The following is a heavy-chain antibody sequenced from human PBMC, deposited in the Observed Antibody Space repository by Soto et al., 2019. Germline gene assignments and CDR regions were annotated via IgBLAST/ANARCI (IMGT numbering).Heavy chain of an antibody. CDR3: VRVLYDSGVVDF. CDR2: IQTGGAT. J-gene: IGHJ4*02. D-gene: IGHD5-12*01. Sequence: QLVESGGGLFQAGGSTRLSCLASGFTVSRYDMAWVRQAPGKGLEWASIIQTGGATYYTDSAQGRFTISRDNSRNTVYLQMSSLRVEDTGVYSCVRVLYDSGVVDFWSQGSPITVS. CDR1: GFTVSRYD. V-gene: IGHV3-53*01.